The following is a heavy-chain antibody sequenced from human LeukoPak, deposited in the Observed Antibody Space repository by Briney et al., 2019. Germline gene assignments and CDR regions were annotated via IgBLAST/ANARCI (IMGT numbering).Heavy chain of an antibody. CDR1: GGSISSYY. CDR3: ARDRSYYTGGMDV. J-gene: IGHJ6*02. Sequence: PSETPSLTCTVSGGSISSYYWSWIRQPPGKGLEWIGYIFYSGSTKYNPSLKSRVTISVDTSKNQFSLKLSSVTAADTAVYYCARDRSYYTGGMDVWGQGTTVTVSS. D-gene: IGHD3-10*01. CDR2: IFYSGST. V-gene: IGHV4-59*01.